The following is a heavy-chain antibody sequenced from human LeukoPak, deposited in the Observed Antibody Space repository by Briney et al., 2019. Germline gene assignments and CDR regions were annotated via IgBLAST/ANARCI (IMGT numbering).Heavy chain of an antibody. J-gene: IGHJ4*02. D-gene: IGHD6-19*01. CDR1: GDSISRSSYY. Sequence: SETLSLTCTVSGDSISRSSYYWGWIRQPPGEGLEWIGSIYYSGSTNYSPSLKSRVTISIDTSKNQFSLKLSSVTAADTAVYYCARDSGSGTYYWGQGTLVTVSS. V-gene: IGHV4-39*07. CDR2: IYYSGST. CDR3: ARDSGSGTYY.